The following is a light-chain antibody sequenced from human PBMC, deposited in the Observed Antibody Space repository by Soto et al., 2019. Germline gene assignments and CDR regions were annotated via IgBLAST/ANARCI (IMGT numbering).Light chain of an antibody. CDR1: QGISSY. V-gene: IGKV1-9*01. J-gene: IGKJ4*01. Sequence: IQLTQSPSSLSASVGDRVTITCRASQGISSYLAWYQQKPGKAPKLLIYAASTLQSGVPSRFSGCGSGTDFTLTISSLQPEDFAVYYCQHRSNWPPVITFGGGTKVDIK. CDR3: QHRSNWPPVIT. CDR2: AAS.